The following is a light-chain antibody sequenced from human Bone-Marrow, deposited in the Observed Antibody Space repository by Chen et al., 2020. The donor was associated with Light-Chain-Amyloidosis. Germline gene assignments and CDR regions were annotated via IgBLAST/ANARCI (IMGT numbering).Light chain of an antibody. J-gene: IGLJ3*02. V-gene: IGLV1-40*01. CDR1: SSNIGATFD. CDR2: SDK. CDR3: HSYDSSLGGWV. Sequence: QSVLTQPPSVSAAPGQSVTMSCTGSSSNIGATFDVHWYQQLPGTAPKLLMYSDKNRPSGVPGRFSGSKSGTSASLAITGLRTEDEAYYYCHSYDSSLGGWVFGGGTKLTVL.